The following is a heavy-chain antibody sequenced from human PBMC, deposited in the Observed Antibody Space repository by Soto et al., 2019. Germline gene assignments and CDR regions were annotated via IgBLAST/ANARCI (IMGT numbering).Heavy chain of an antibody. D-gene: IGHD3-9*01. J-gene: IGHJ5*02. CDR1: GGSISSSSYY. CDR3: ARHTYYDILTGYETLNWLDP. Sequence: PSETLSLTCTVSGGSISSSSYYWGWIRQPPGKGLEWIGSIYYSGSTYYNPSLKSRVTISVDTSKNQFSLKLSSVTAADTAVYYCARHTYYDILTGYETLNWLDPWGQGTLVTVSS. CDR2: IYYSGST. V-gene: IGHV4-39*01.